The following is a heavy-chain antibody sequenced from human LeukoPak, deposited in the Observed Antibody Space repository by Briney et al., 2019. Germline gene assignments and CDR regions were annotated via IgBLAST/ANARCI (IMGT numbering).Heavy chain of an antibody. Sequence: ASVKVSCKASGYTFTNYTMNWMRQAPGQGLEWMGWINTNTGNPTYAQGFTGRFVFSLDTSVSTAYLQISSLKAEDTAVYYCARVRNNDVRVIDYWGQGTLVTVSS. CDR2: INTNTGNP. CDR3: ARVRNNDVRVIDY. V-gene: IGHV7-4-1*02. D-gene: IGHD1-1*01. CDR1: GYTFTNYT. J-gene: IGHJ4*02.